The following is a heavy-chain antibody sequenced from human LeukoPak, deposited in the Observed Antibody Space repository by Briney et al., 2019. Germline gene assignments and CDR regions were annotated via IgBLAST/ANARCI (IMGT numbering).Heavy chain of an antibody. CDR2: ISSSGGAT. D-gene: IGHD2/OR15-2a*01. CDR1: GFTFSSYE. Sequence: SLRLSCAASGFTFSSYEMNWVRQAPGKGLEWVSYISSSGGATSYADSVKGRFTISRDNARSSLYLQMNSLRAEDTAVYYCARGVIYFHPWGQGTLVTVSS. J-gene: IGHJ1*01. V-gene: IGHV3-48*03. CDR3: ARGVIYFHP.